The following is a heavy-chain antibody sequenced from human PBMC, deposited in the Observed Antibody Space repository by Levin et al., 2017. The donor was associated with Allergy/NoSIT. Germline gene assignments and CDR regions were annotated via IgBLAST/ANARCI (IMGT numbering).Heavy chain of an antibody. CDR1: GFTFEIYG. CDR2: ISASGSPT. D-gene: IGHD5-12*01. V-gene: IGHV3-48*04. J-gene: IGHJ4*02. Sequence: PGGSLRLSCSASGFTFEIYGMNWVRQAPGKRLEWVSHISASGSPTYYADPVRGRFTISRDNAKQSLYLQMTSLRVEDTAVYYCARGLFDFWGQGALVTVSS. CDR3: ARGLFDF.